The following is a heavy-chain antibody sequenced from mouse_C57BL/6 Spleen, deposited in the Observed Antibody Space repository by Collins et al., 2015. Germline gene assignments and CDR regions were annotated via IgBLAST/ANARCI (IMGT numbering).Heavy chain of an antibody. Sequence: QIQLVQSGPELKKPGETVKISCKASGYTFTDYSMHWVKQAPGKGLKWMGWINTETGEPTYADDFKGRFAFSLETSASTAYLQINNLKNEDTATYFCARTTYYAAMDYWGQGTSVTVSS. CDR3: ARTTYYAAMDY. V-gene: IGHV9-2-1*01. D-gene: IGHD5-5*01. J-gene: IGHJ4*01. CDR2: INTETGEP. CDR1: GYTFTDYS.